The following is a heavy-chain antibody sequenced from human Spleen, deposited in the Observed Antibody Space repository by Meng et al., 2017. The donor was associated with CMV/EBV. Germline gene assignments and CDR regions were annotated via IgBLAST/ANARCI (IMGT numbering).Heavy chain of an antibody. V-gene: IGHV3-48*03. CDR1: GFTFSSYE. D-gene: IGHD2/OR15-2a*01. CDR3: ARGNIGTTYYYYYYGMDV. CDR2: ISSSGSTI. Sequence: GESLKISCAASGFTFSSYEMNWVRQAPGKGLEWVSYISSSGSTIYYADSVKGRFTISRDNAKNSLYLQMNSLRAEDTAVYYCARGNIGTTYYYYYYGMDVWGQGTTVTVSS. J-gene: IGHJ6*02.